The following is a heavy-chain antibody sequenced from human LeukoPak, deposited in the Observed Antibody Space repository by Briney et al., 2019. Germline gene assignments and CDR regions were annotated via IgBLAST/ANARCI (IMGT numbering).Heavy chain of an antibody. D-gene: IGHD3-3*01. Sequence: SETLSLTCTVSGASITQHYWSWIRQPPGKGLEYIGYFHYDGSTNYTSSVRSRVTISVDTSKNQFSLNLNSVTAADTAVYYCARVPHGETIFGVVLYWFDPWGQGTLVTVFS. CDR2: FHYDGST. J-gene: IGHJ5*02. CDR1: GASITQHY. V-gene: IGHV4-59*08. CDR3: ARVPHGETIFGVVLYWFDP.